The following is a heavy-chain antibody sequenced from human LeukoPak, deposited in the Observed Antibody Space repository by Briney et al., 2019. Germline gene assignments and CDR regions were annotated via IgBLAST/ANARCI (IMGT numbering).Heavy chain of an antibody. J-gene: IGHJ4*02. Sequence: PGGSLRLSCAASGFTFSNAWMSWVRQAPGKGLEWVGRIKSKTDGGTTDYAAPVKGRFTISRDDSKNTLYLQMNSPKTEDTAVYYCTTDPAWFGPFPPASYWGQGTLVTVSS. CDR1: GFTFSNAW. V-gene: IGHV3-15*01. CDR3: TTDPAWFGPFPPASY. CDR2: IKSKTDGGTT. D-gene: IGHD3-10*01.